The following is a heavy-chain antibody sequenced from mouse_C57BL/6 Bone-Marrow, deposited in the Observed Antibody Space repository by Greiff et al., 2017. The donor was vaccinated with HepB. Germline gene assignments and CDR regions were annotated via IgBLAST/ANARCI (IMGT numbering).Heavy chain of an antibody. D-gene: IGHD4-1*01. V-gene: IGHV1-76*01. Sequence: QVQLQQSGAELVRPGASVRLSCKASGYTFTDYYINWVKQRPGQGLEWIARIYPGSGNTYYNEKFKGKATLTAEKSSSTAYMQLSSLTSEDSAVYFCARLEANWDSWFAYWGQGTLVTVSA. CDR2: IYPGSGNT. J-gene: IGHJ3*01. CDR3: ARLEANWDSWFAY. CDR1: GYTFTDYY.